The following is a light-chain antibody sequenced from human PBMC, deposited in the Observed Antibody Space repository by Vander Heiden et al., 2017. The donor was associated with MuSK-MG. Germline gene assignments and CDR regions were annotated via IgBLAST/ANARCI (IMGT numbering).Light chain of an antibody. J-gene: IGKJ5*01. CDR2: GVS. Sequence: DLQLTQSPSSLSASEGDRVTITCRASQSIKTDLNWYQQKPGKAPKVLIYGVSSLQSGVPSRFSGSGSGTDFTLTISSLQPEDFATYYCQQTYSIPLTFSQGTRLEIK. CDR1: QSIKTD. CDR3: QQTYSIPLT. V-gene: IGKV1-39*01.